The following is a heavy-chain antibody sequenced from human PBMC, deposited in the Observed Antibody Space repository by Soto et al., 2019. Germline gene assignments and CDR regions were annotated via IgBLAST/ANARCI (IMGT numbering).Heavy chain of an antibody. J-gene: IGHJ6*02. CDR1: GYTLTELS. V-gene: IGHV1-24*01. CDR2: FDPSGGST. D-gene: IGHD1-26*01. Sequence: ASVKVSCKVSGYTLTELSMHWVRQAPGKGLEWMGGFDPSGGSTSYAQKFQGRVTMTRDTSTSTAYMELSSLRSEDTAVYYCASGMDTLDYYYYYGMDVWGQGTTVTVSS. CDR3: ASGMDTLDYYYYYGMDV.